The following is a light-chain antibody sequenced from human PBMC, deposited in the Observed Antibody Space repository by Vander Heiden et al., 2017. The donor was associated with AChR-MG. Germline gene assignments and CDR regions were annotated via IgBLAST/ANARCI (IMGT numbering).Light chain of an antibody. Sequence: QSALTQPASLSGSPGQSITISCTGTISDVGGFNSVSWYQHHPGKAPKLIFYDVSYRPSGASNRFSASKSGSTASLTISGLQAEDEADYYCSSNTREMTWVFGGGTRLTVL. V-gene: IGLV2-14*03. J-gene: IGLJ3*02. CDR1: ISDVGGFNS. CDR2: DVS. CDR3: SSNTREMTWV.